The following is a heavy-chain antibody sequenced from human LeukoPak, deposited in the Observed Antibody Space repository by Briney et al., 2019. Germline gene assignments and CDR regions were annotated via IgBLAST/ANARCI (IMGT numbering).Heavy chain of an antibody. D-gene: IGHD3-10*01. Sequence: SETLSLTCTVSGGSISSGGYYWSWIRQPPGKGLEWIGEINHSGSTNYNPSLKSRVTISVDTSKNQFSLKLSSVTAADTAVYYCARGQRGLWFGEFTDYWGQGTLVTVSS. CDR3: ARGQRGLWFGEFTDY. V-gene: IGHV4-39*07. CDR2: INHSGST. J-gene: IGHJ4*02. CDR1: GGSISSGGYY.